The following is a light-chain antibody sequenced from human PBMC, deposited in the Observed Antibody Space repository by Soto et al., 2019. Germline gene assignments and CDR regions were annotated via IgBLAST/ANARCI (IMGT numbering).Light chain of an antibody. J-gene: IGKJ2*01. CDR3: QQCHNWPLT. Sequence: EIVMTQSPATLSVSPGESATLSCRASQSISSELAWYQQKPGQPPRLLIYGASTRATGVPARFTGSGSGSDFTLTTSGLQSEDFAAYYCQQCHNWPLTFGQGTRLEI. CDR2: GAS. CDR1: QSISSE. V-gene: IGKV3-15*01.